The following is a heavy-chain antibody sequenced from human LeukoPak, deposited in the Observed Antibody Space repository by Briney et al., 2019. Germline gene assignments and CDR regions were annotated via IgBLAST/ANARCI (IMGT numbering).Heavy chain of an antibody. J-gene: IGHJ5*02. CDR1: GYTFTGYY. CDR3: ARGSGYSSSWYYWFDP. V-gene: IGHV1-2*02. D-gene: IGHD6-13*01. Sequence: VASVKVSCKASGYTFTGYYMHWVRQAPGQGLEWMGWINPNSGGTNYAQKFQGRVTMTRDTSISTAYMELSRLRSDDTAVYYCARGSGYSSSWYYWFDPGGQGTLVTVSS. CDR2: INPNSGGT.